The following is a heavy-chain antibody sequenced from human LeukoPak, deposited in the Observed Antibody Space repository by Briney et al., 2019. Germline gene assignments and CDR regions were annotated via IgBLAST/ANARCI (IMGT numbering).Heavy chain of an antibody. CDR3: ANLNYYDTSAYFG. CDR1: GFTFSSYW. D-gene: IGHD3-22*01. CDR2: INTDGSST. J-gene: IGHJ4*02. Sequence: PGGSLRLSCAASGFTFSSYWMHWVRQTPGKGLVWVSRINTDGSSTIYADSVKGRFTISRDNSKNTLFLQMNSLRAEDTAVYYCANLNYYDTSAYFGWGQGTLVTVSS. V-gene: IGHV3-74*01.